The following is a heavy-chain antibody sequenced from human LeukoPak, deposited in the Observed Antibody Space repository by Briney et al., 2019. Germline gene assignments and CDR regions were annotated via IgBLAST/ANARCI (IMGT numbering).Heavy chain of an antibody. CDR1: GFTFSSYA. V-gene: IGHV3-23*01. CDR3: AKGGQLWPSYFDY. D-gene: IGHD5-18*01. Sequence: GGSLRLSCAASGFTFSSYAMTWVRQAPGKGLEWVSPISAGGGSTYYAYSVKGRFTISRDNSKNTLYLQMNSLRAEDTAVYYCAKGGQLWPSYFDYWGQGTLVTVSS. CDR2: ISAGGGST. J-gene: IGHJ4*02.